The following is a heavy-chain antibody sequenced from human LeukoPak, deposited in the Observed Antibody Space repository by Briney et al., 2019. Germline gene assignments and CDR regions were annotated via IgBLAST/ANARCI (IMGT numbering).Heavy chain of an antibody. V-gene: IGHV1-3*01. CDR2: IIAGNGNT. Sequence: ASVKVSCKASGYTFTTYVMHWVRQAPGQGLEWMGWIIAGNGNTKYSQKYQDRLTITRDTSTSTVHMELSGLSSEDAAVYYCARDQEGFDYWGQGTLVTVSS. CDR3: ARDQEGFDY. J-gene: IGHJ4*02. CDR1: GYTFTTYV.